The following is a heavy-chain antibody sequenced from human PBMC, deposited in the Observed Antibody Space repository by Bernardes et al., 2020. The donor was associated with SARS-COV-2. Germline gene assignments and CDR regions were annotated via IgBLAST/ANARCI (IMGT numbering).Heavy chain of an antibody. CDR2: IYWDDDK. CDR1: GFSLSTSGVG. V-gene: IGHV2-5*02. J-gene: IGHJ3*02. CDR3: AHSLAAAVRGADAFDI. D-gene: IGHD3-10*01. Sequence: SGPTLVKPTQTLTLTCTFSGFSLSTSGVGVGWIRQPPGKALEWLALIYWDDDKRYSPSLKSRLTITKDTSKNQVVLTMTNMDPVDTATYYCAHSLAAAVRGADAFDIWGQGTMVTVSS.